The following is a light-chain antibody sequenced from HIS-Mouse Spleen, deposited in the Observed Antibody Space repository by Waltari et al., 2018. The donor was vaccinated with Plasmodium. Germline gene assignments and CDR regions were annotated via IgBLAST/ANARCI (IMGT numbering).Light chain of an antibody. CDR2: DAS. CDR1: QDISNY. V-gene: IGKV1-33*01. Sequence: DIQMTQSPSSLSASLGDKVTFTCQASQDISNYLNWYQQKPGKAPKLLIYDASNLETGVPARFSGSGSRTDFTFTISSLQPEDIATYYCQQYDNLPPLFTFGPGTKVDIK. CDR3: QQYDNLPPLFT. J-gene: IGKJ3*01.